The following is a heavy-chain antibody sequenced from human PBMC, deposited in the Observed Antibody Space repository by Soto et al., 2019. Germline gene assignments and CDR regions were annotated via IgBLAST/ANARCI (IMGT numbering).Heavy chain of an antibody. J-gene: IGHJ4*02. CDR1: GFSLSTSGVG. D-gene: IGHD4-17*01. Sequence: QITLKESGPTLVKPTQTLTLTCTFSGFSLSTSGVGVGWIRQPPGKALEWLALIYWDDDKRYSPSLKSRLTITKDTSKNHVDLTMTTMNPVDTATYYCAHSLAASHYVDYEPINSFDYWGQGTLVTVSS. CDR3: AHSLAASHYVDYEPINSFDY. V-gene: IGHV2-5*02. CDR2: IYWDDDK.